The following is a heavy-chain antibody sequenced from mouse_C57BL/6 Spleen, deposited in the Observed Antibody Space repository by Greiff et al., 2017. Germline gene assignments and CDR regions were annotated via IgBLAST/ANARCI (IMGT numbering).Heavy chain of an antibody. V-gene: IGHV1-52*01. CDR1: GYTFTSYW. Sequence: QVQLQQPGAELVRPGSSVKLSCKASGYTFTSYWLHWVKQRPIQGLEWIGNIDPSDSETHYNQKFKYKATLTVDKSSSTAYMQLSSLTSEDSAVYYCAFYYGNPYYYAMDYWGQGTSVTVSS. CDR3: AFYYGNPYYYAMDY. J-gene: IGHJ4*01. CDR2: IDPSDSET. D-gene: IGHD2-1*01.